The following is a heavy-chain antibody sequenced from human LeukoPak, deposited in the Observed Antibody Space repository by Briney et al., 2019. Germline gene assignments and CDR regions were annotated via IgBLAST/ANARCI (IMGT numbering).Heavy chain of an antibody. J-gene: IGHJ1*01. CDR3: ARHGGYSSPYLH. Sequence: SETLSLTCTVSGGSISSYYWSWIWQPAGKGLEWIGRIYTSGSTNYNPSLKSRVTISVDTSKNQFSLKLSSVTATDTAVYYCARHGGYSSPYLHWGQGTLVTVSS. CDR2: IYTSGST. CDR1: GGSISSYY. V-gene: IGHV4-4*07. D-gene: IGHD6-13*01.